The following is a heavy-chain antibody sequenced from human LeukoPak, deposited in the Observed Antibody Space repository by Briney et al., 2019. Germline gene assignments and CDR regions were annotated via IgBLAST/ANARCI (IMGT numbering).Heavy chain of an antibody. V-gene: IGHV4-4*02. CDR2: IYHSGST. CDR1: DDSISSNFW. Sequence: SGTLSLTCAVSDDSISSNFWWSWVRQPPGKGLEWMGEIYHSGSTNYSPSLKSRVTISVDKSKNQSSLKLSSVTAADTAVYYCARVGVVPAANYYYYMDVWGKGTTVTVSS. CDR3: ARVGVVPAANYYYYMDV. D-gene: IGHD2-2*01. J-gene: IGHJ6*03.